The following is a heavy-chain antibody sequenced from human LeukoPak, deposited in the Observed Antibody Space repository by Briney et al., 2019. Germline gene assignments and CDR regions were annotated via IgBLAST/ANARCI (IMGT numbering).Heavy chain of an antibody. CDR3: ARHEYSGSYYGLSWFDP. CDR2: IYYSGST. V-gene: IGHV4-39*01. CDR1: GGSISSSGSY. Sequence: PSETLSLTCTVSGGSISSSGSYWGWIRQPPGKGLEWISRIYYSGSTYYNPSLKSRVTISVDTSKNQLSLKLSSLTAADTAVYYCARHEYSGSYYGLSWFDPWGQGTLVTVSS. D-gene: IGHD1-26*01. J-gene: IGHJ5*02.